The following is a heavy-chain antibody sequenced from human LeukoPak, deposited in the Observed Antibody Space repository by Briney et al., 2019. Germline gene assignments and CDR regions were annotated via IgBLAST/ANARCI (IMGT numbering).Heavy chain of an antibody. Sequence: PGGSLRLSCAASGFTFSSYWMSWVRQAPGKGLEWVANIKQDGSEKYYVDSVKGRFTISRDNAKNSLYLQMNSLRAEDTAVYYCARDQSGYYDSSGYPDAFGIWGQGTMVTVSS. J-gene: IGHJ3*02. CDR1: GFTFSSYW. V-gene: IGHV3-7*01. D-gene: IGHD3-22*01. CDR2: IKQDGSEK. CDR3: ARDQSGYYDSSGYPDAFGI.